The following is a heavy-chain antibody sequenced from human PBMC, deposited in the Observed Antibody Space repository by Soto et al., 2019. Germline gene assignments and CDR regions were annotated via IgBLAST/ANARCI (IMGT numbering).Heavy chain of an antibody. J-gene: IGHJ4*02. CDR3: ARGAGQVCSFGHPFES. V-gene: IGHV1-18*04. D-gene: IGHD6-19*01. CDR2: VSGYNGNT. CDR1: AYTVSSHG. Sequence: SVKVCCTASAYTVSSHGVSWVRRGPGQSLEWRGWVSGYNGNTDDPQKFPGRVTMTTDTSTNTAYRELRSLRSDDTSLYYCARGAGQVCSFGHPFESWGQGTMVTVSS.